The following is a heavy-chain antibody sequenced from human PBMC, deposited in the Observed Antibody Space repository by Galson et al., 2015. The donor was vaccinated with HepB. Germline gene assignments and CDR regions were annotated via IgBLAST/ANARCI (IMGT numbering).Heavy chain of an antibody. CDR2: IFRSGSA. Sequence: ETLSLTCAVSGGSISSNNWWSWVRQSPGRGLEWIGEIFRSGSANYNPSLKSRVTISVDKSKNQFSLELRSVTAADTAFYYCARDSSGRYSLGYWGQGTLVTVSS. D-gene: IGHD2-21*01. J-gene: IGHJ4*02. CDR1: GGSISSNNW. CDR3: ARDSSGRYSLGY. V-gene: IGHV4-4*02.